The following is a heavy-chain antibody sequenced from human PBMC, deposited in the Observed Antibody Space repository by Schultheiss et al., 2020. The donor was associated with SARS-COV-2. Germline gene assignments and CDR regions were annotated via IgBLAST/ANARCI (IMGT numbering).Heavy chain of an antibody. D-gene: IGHD3-22*01. CDR3: ARTPYDSSGYYPDY. J-gene: IGHJ4*02. CDR1: GGSFSGYY. Sequence: SETLSLTCAVYGGSFSGYYWSWIRQPPGKGLEWIGEINHSGSTNYNPSLKSRVTISVDTSKNQFSLKLSSVTAADTAVYNCARTPYDSSGYYPDYWGQGTLVTVSS. CDR2: INHSGST. V-gene: IGHV4-34*01.